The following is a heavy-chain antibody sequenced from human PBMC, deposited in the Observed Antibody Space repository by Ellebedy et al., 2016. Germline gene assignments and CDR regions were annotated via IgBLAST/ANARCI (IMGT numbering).Heavy chain of an antibody. V-gene: IGHV3-47*02. D-gene: IGHD2-15*01. CDR3: ARAGYCSTPLDY. Sequence: GGSLRLXXAASRFAFSNYVLHWVRRAPGKGPEWVSAIGTGVDTYYADSVMGRFTISRDNAKKSLYLQMNSLIAEDMAVYYCARAGYCSTPLDYWGQGTLVTVSS. J-gene: IGHJ4*02. CDR2: IGTGVDT. CDR1: RFAFSNYV.